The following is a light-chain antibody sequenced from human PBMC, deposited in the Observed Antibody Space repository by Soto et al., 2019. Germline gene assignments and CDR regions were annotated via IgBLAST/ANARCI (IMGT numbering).Light chain of an antibody. Sequence: DIQMTQYTTTLSASVGDRVTITCRASQSISSWLAWYQQKPGKAPKLLIYDASSLESGVPSRFSGSGSGTEFTLTISSLQPDDFATYYCQQYNSYSPTFGQGTKVDIK. J-gene: IGKJ1*01. CDR1: QSISSW. CDR3: QQYNSYSPT. V-gene: IGKV1-5*01. CDR2: DAS.